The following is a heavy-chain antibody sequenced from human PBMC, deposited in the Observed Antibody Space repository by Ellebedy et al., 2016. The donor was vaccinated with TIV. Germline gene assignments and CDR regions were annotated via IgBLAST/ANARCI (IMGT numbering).Heavy chain of an antibody. CDR1: GYTFTNYA. Sequence: ASVKVSCKATGYTFTNYAMHWVRQAPGQRLEWMGWINTDNGNTKSSQKFQGRVTITRDTSASTAYMELSSLRSEDTAVYYCAREDGGYSFGVWGQGTLVTVSS. CDR3: AREDGGYSFGV. D-gene: IGHD5-18*01. J-gene: IGHJ4*02. CDR2: INTDNGNT. V-gene: IGHV1-3*04.